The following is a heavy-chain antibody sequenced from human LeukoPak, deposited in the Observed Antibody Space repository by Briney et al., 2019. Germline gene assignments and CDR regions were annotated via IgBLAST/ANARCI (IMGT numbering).Heavy chain of an antibody. CDR3: ARGDYYYGSGSYNFDY. CDR1: GYSFTGHY. CDR2: INPKSGGT. D-gene: IGHD3-10*01. Sequence: ASVKVSCKASGYSFTGHYMHWVRQAPGQGLEWMGWINPKSGGTNYAQKFQGRVTMTRDTSISTAYMDMSSLRSDDTAVYYCARGDYYYGSGSYNFDYWGQGTLVTVSS. V-gene: IGHV1-2*02. J-gene: IGHJ4*02.